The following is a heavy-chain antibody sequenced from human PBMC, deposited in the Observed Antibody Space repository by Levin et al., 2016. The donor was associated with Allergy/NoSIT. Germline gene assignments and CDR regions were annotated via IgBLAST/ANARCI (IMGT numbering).Heavy chain of an antibody. D-gene: IGHD6-13*01. J-gene: IGHJ5*02. CDR2: ISPYTGNT. Sequence: WVRQAPGQGLEWMGWISPYTGNTNYPQNLQGRVTMTTDTSTSTAYMELRSLRSDDTAVYYCARCLAAAGTREWFDPWGQGTLVTVSS. CDR3: ARCLAAAGTREWFDP. V-gene: IGHV1-18*01.